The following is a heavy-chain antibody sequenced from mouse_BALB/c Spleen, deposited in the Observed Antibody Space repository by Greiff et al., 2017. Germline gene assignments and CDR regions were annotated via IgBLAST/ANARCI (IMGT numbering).Heavy chain of an antibody. Sequence: EVQLVESGGGLVQPGGSLRLSCATSGFTFTDYYMSWVRQPPGKALEWLGFIRNKANGYTTEYSASVKGRFTISRDNSQSILYLQMNTLRAEDSATYDCARDGGNYGWYFDVWGAGTTVTVSS. CDR2: IRNKANGYTT. V-gene: IGHV7-3*02. CDR3: ARDGGNYGWYFDV. D-gene: IGHD2-1*01. J-gene: IGHJ1*01. CDR1: GFTFTDYY.